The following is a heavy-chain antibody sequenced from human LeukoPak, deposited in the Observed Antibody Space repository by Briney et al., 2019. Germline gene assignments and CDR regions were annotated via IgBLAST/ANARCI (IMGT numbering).Heavy chain of an antibody. CDR2: IYNTGST. J-gene: IGHJ5*02. Sequence: SETLSLTCAVSGGSISTYYWNWIRPPPGKGLEWIGYIYNTGSTIYNPSLKSRVTISVDTSKNQFSLRLSSVTAADTAVYYCARIAVAATGYNWFDPWGQGTLVTVSS. D-gene: IGHD6-19*01. CDR3: ARIAVAATGYNWFDP. CDR1: GGSISTYY. V-gene: IGHV4-59*08.